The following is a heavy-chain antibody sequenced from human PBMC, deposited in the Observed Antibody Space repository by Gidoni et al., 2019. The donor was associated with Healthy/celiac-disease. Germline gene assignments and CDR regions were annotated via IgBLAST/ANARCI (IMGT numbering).Heavy chain of an antibody. CDR2: IYHSGST. D-gene: IGHD4-17*01. CDR1: GDSISSGGYS. Sequence: LQLQQSGSALVKPSQTLFPISSASGDSISSGGYSWSWIRQPPGKGLEWIGYIYHSGSTYYNPSLKRRVTISVDRSKKQFSLKLSSVAAADTAVYYCARGHEYSDYGEDYFDYWGQGTLVTVSS. V-gene: IGHV4-30-2*01. J-gene: IGHJ4*02. CDR3: ARGHEYSDYGEDYFDY.